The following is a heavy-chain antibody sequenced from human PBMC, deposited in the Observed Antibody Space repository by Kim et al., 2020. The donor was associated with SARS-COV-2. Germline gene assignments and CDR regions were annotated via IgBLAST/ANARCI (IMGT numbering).Heavy chain of an antibody. D-gene: IGHD3-10*01. CDR2: IYSGGST. CDR3: ARVVDVVRGLFVPEYYFDY. J-gene: IGHJ4*02. V-gene: IGHV3-53*01. Sequence: GGSLRLSCAASGFTVSSNYMSWVRQAPGKGLEWVSVIYSGGSTYYADSVKGRFTISRDNSKNTLYLQMNSLRAEDTAVYYCARVVDVVRGLFVPEYYFDYWGQGTLVTVSS. CDR1: GFTVSSNY.